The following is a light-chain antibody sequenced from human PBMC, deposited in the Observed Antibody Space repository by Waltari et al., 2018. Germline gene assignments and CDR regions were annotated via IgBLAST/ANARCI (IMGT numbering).Light chain of an antibody. CDR1: TNNVGDQG. CDR2: RNN. V-gene: IGLV10-54*01. CDR3: SAWDSSLNVWV. Sequence: CIGNTNNVGDQGAAWMQQHQGHPPKLLSYRNNNRPSGISERFSASRSGNTASLTITGLQPEDEADYFCSAWDSSLNVWVFGGGTKLAVL. J-gene: IGLJ3*02.